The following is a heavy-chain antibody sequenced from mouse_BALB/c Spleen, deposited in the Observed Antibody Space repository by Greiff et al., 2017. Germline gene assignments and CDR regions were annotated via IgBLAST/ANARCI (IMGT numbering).Heavy chain of an antibody. CDR3: ARDTYYYGSSYDYYAMDY. J-gene: IGHJ4*01. CDR1: GFSLTSYG. V-gene: IGHV2-9*02. D-gene: IGHD1-1*01. Sequence: VKLVESGPGLVAPSQSLSITCTVSGFSLTSYGVHWVRQPPGKGLEWLGVIWAGGSTNYNSALMSRLSISKDNSKSQVFLKMNSLQTDDTAMYYCARDTYYYGSSYDYYAMDYWGQGTSVTVSS. CDR2: IWAGGST.